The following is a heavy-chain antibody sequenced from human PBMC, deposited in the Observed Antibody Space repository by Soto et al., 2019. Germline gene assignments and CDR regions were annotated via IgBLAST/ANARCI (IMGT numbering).Heavy chain of an antibody. J-gene: IGHJ4*02. D-gene: IGHD2-21*01. CDR3: ARGLVDSGGNCFDS. CDR1: GYNINSYD. V-gene: IGHV1-8*01. Sequence: ASVKVSGKASGYNINSYDINWVRRASGQGLEWMGWMNPKSGNTGFAEKFQGRVKTTWNTSTGTVYLEISSLRPEDTAVYFCARGLVDSGGNCFDSWGQGTQVTVSS. CDR2: MNPKSGNT.